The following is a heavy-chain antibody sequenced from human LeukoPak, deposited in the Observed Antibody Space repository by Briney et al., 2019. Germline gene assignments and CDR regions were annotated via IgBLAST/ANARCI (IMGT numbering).Heavy chain of an antibody. CDR3: ARDEYSSTYNRFDP. Sequence: SQTLSLTCATSGDSVSSNSAAWNWIRQSPSRGLEWLGRTYYRSKWYNDYAVSVKSRITINPDTSKNQFSLQLNSVTPEDTAVYYCARDEYSSTYNRFDPWGQGTLVTVSS. CDR2: TYYRSKWYN. J-gene: IGHJ5*02. V-gene: IGHV6-1*01. CDR1: GDSVSSNSAA. D-gene: IGHD6-6*01.